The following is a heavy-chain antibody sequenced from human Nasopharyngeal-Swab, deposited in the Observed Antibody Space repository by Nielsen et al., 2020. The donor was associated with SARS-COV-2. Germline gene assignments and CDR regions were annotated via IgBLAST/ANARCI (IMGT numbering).Heavy chain of an antibody. CDR3: AREDPIAVAGNLDY. D-gene: IGHD6-19*01. CDR2: ISYDGSNK. Sequence: GEPLKISCAASGFTFSSYAMHWVRQAPGKGLEWVAVISYDGSNKYYADSVKGRFTISRDNSKNTLYLQMNSLRAEDTAVYYCAREDPIAVAGNLDYWGQGTLVTVSS. V-gene: IGHV3-30-3*01. CDR1: GFTFSSYA. J-gene: IGHJ4*02.